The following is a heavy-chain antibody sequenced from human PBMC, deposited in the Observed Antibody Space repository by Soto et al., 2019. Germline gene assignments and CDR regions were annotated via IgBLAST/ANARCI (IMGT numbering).Heavy chain of an antibody. CDR3: GRLAEAATGHTDFDF. D-gene: IGHD2-15*01. J-gene: IGHJ4*02. CDR2: VHSSGGT. V-gene: IGHV4-39*02. CDR1: GASIKSRNYF. Sequence: SETLSLTCTVSGASIKSRNYFWGWIRQPPGKGLEFVGSVHSSGGTYYNPSLKSRVTVSVDLSNSHFSLSLKSLTATDTAVYYCGRLAEAATGHTDFDFWGQGTLVTVSS.